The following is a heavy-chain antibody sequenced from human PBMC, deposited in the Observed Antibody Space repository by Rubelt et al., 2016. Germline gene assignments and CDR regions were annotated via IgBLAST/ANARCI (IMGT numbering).Heavy chain of an antibody. J-gene: IGHJ5*02. CDR3: ARIPGSGSSEINWFDP. D-gene: IGHD3-10*01. V-gene: IGHV5-10-1*03. CDR1: GYSFTSYW. Sequence: EVQLVQSGAEVKKPGESLRISCKGSGYSFTSYWISWVRQMPGKGLEWMGRIDPSDSYTNYSPSFQGNVTISAYKSISTAYLQWSSLKASDTAMYYCARIPGSGSSEINWFDPWGQGTLVTVSS. CDR2: IDPSDSYT.